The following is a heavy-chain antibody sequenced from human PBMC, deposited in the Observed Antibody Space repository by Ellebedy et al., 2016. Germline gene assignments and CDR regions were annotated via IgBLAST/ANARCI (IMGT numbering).Heavy chain of an antibody. CDR3: ARDQRKGRVDTAMVSAFDI. J-gene: IGHJ3*02. V-gene: IGHV1-18*04. D-gene: IGHD5-18*01. CDR2: ISAYNGNT. Sequence: ASVKVSCXASGYTFTSYGISWVRQAPGQGLEWMGWISAYNGNTNYAQKLQGRVTMTTDTSTSTAYMELRSLRSDDTAVYYCARDQRKGRVDTAMVSAFDIWGQGTMVTVSS. CDR1: GYTFTSYG.